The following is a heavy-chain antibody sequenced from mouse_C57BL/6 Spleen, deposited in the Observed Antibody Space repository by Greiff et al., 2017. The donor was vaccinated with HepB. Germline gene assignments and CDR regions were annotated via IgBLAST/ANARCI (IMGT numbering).Heavy chain of an antibody. V-gene: IGHV1-64*01. CDR2: IHPNSGST. CDR3: ARERELYYDYDGAWFAY. D-gene: IGHD2-4*01. Sequence: VQLQQSGAELVKPGASVKLSCKASGYTFTSYWMHWVKQRPGQGLEWIGMIHPNSGSTNYNEKFKSKATLTVDKSSSTAYMQLSSLTSEDSAVYYCARERELYYDYDGAWFAYWGQGTLVTVSA. J-gene: IGHJ3*01. CDR1: GYTFTSYW.